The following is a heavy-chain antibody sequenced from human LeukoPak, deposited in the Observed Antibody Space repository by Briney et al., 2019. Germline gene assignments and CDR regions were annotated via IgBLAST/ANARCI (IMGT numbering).Heavy chain of an antibody. D-gene: IGHD2-2*01. J-gene: IGHJ4*02. CDR3: ASAFGIVVVPAIGY. CDR1: GGSFSGYY. V-gene: IGHV4-34*01. CDR2: INHSGST. Sequence: SETLSLTCAVYGGSFSGYYWSWIRQPPGKGLAWIGEINHSGSTNYNPSLKSRVTISVDTSKNQFSLKLSSVTAADTAVYYCASAFGIVVVPAIGYWGQGTLVTVSS.